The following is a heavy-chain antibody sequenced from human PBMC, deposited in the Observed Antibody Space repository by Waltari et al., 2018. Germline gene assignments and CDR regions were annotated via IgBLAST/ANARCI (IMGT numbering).Heavy chain of an antibody. Sequence: EVELVESGGGLVQPGGSLHLSGAGPGLISTSSRTDWVRQAPGKGLVWVSRINTDGTRISYADFVKGRFTISRDNAKKTLYLQMNGLRDEDTAVYYCARGRHYDYYYYGIGVWGQGTTVIVSS. D-gene: IGHD4-17*01. CDR2: INTDGTRI. CDR1: GLISTSSR. CDR3: ARGRHYDYYYYGIGV. J-gene: IGHJ6*02. V-gene: IGHV3-74*01.